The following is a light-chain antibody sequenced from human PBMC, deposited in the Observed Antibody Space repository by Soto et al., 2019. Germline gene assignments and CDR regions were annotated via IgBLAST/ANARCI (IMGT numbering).Light chain of an antibody. CDR1: SSNIGAGYD. CDR3: QSYDSSLSGWV. V-gene: IGLV1-40*01. J-gene: IGLJ3*02. Sequence: QAVVTQPPSVSGAPGQRVTISCTGSSSNIGAGYDVHWYQQLPGTAPKLLIYGNSNRPSGIPDRFSGSKSGTSASLAITGLLAEDEADYYCQSYDSSLSGWVFGGGNKLTVL. CDR2: GNS.